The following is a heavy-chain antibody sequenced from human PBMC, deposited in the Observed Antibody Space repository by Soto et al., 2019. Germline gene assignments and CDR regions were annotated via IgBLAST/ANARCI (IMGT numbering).Heavy chain of an antibody. Sequence: QVQLVQSGAEVKKPGSSVKVSCKASGGTFSSYTITWVRQAPGQGLEWMGGITPMFGIPNYAQKFRGRVTITADESTSTAYMELSSLRSEDTAMYFCARDGTLYDSRAYYYLYWGQGTLVTVSS. D-gene: IGHD3-22*01. J-gene: IGHJ4*02. CDR3: ARDGTLYDSRAYYYLY. V-gene: IGHV1-69*01. CDR2: ITPMFGIP. CDR1: GGTFSSYT.